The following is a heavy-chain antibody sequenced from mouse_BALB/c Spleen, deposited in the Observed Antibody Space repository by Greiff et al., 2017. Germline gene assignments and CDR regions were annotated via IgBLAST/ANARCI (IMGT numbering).Heavy chain of an antibody. Sequence: EVQLQQSGAELVRSGASVKLSCTASGFNIKDYYMHWVKQRPEQGLEWIGWIDPENGDTEYAPKFQGKATMTADTSSNTAYLQLSSLTSEDTAVYYCNADYGSGYWGQGTTLTVSS. V-gene: IGHV14-4*02. J-gene: IGHJ2*01. D-gene: IGHD1-1*01. CDR1: GFNIKDYY. CDR2: IDPENGDT. CDR3: NADYGSGY.